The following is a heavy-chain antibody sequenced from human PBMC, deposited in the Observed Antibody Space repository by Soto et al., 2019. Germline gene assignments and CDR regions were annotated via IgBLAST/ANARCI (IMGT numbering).Heavy chain of an antibody. Sequence: QLQLQESGPGLVKPSETLSLTCTVSGGSISSSSYYWGWIRQPPGKGLEWIGSIYYSGSTYYNPSIKSRATISVDTSKNQFPLTLSSVTAADTAVYSCASRTTAGGWFDPWGQGTLVTVSS. CDR2: IYYSGST. J-gene: IGHJ5*02. CDR3: ASRTTAGGWFDP. CDR1: GGSISSSSYY. D-gene: IGHD4-17*01. V-gene: IGHV4-39*01.